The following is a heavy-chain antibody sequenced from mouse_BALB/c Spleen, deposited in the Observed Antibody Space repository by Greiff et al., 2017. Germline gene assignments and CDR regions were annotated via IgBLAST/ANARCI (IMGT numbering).Heavy chain of an antibody. CDR3: ARGLLLRPAHWYFDV. Sequence: EVKLMESGGGLVKPGGSLKLSCAASGFTFSSYAMSWVRQTPEKRLEWVASISSGGSTYYPDSVKGRFTISRDNARNILYLQMRSLRSEDTAMYYCARGLLLRPAHWYFDVWGAGTTVTVSS. J-gene: IGHJ1*01. CDR2: ISSGGST. D-gene: IGHD1-2*01. V-gene: IGHV5-6-5*01. CDR1: GFTFSSYA.